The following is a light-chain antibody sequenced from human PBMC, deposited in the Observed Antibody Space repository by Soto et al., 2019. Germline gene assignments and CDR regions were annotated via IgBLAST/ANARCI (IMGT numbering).Light chain of an antibody. V-gene: IGLV1-40*01. J-gene: IGLJ2*01. CDR1: SSNIGAGYD. CDR2: GNS. Sequence: QSVLTQPPSVSGAPGQRVTISCTGSSSNIGAGYDVHWYQQLPGTAPKLLIYGNSNRPSWVPDRVSGSKSGTSASPAITGLQDEDEADYYCQSYDCSLSGVVFGGGTKLTVL. CDR3: QSYDCSLSGVV.